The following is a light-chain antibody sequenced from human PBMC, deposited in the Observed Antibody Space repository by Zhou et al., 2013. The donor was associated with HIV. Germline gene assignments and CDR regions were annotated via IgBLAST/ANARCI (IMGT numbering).Light chain of an antibody. J-gene: IGKJ2*01. V-gene: IGKV1-17*01. CDR2: AAS. Sequence: DIQMTQSPSSLSASVGDRVTITCRASQGIRDALGWYQQKPGKAPTRLIYAASTLQSGVPSRFSGGGSGTEFTLTISSLQPDDFATYYCQQYNSYSTFGQGTKLEIK. CDR1: QGIRDA. CDR3: QQYNSYST.